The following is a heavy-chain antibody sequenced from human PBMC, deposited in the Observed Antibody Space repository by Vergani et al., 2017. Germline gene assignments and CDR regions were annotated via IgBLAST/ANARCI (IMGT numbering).Heavy chain of an antibody. CDR1: GYSLRSGYY. CDR2: IYHSGST. Sequence: QVQLQESGPGLVKPSETLSLTCAVSGYSLRSGYYWGWIRQPPVKGLEWIGSIYHSGSTYYNPSVKSRVTISVDTSKNQFYLKLSSVTAADTAVYYCARHKVNWNAFGYWGQGTLVTVSS. V-gene: IGHV4-38-2*01. D-gene: IGHD1-1*01. CDR3: ARHKVNWNAFGY. J-gene: IGHJ4*02.